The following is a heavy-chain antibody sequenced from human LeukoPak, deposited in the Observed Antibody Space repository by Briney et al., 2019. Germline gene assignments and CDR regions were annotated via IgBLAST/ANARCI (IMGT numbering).Heavy chain of an antibody. V-gene: IGHV3-53*05. CDR2: IYSGDST. CDR1: GFTVSSSY. J-gene: IGHJ5*02. Sequence: GGSLRLSCAASGFTVSSSYISWVRQAPGKGLEWVSVIYSGDSTYYADSVKGRFSISRDNSKNTVYLQMNSLRTEDTAVYYCAKDTSHSSSWYENWFDPWGQGTLVTVSS. CDR3: AKDTSHSSSWYENWFDP. D-gene: IGHD6-13*01.